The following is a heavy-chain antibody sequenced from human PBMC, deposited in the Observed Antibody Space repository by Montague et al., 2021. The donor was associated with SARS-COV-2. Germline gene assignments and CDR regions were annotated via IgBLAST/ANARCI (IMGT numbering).Heavy chain of an antibody. CDR1: SDSFSSSDW. CDR2: TSHGGTT. Sequence: SETLSLTCTVSSDSFSSSDWCSWVRQPPGKGLDWIGETSHGGTTNYKSSLKSRVTMSIDKSKNQFSLKLTSVTAADTAVYYCAREAKAVSGRLDSWGQGTLVTVSS. J-gene: IGHJ4*02. D-gene: IGHD6-19*01. V-gene: IGHV4-4*02. CDR3: AREAKAVSGRLDS.